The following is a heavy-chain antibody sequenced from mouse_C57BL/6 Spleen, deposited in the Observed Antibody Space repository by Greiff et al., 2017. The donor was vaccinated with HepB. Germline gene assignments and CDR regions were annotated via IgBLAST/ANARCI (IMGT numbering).Heavy chain of an antibody. CDR3: ARQGAYDYVGFAY. CDR1: GYSFTDYN. J-gene: IGHJ3*01. V-gene: IGHV1-39*01. Sequence: LEESGPELVKPGASVKISCKASGYSFTDYNMNWVKQSNGKSLEWIGVINPNYGTTSYNQKFKGKATLTVDQSSSTAYMQLNSLTSEDSAVYCCARQGAYDYVGFAYWGQGTLVTVSA. D-gene: IGHD2-4*01. CDR2: INPNYGTT.